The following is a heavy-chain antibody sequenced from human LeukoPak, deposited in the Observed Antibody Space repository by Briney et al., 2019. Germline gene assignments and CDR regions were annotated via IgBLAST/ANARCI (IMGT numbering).Heavy chain of an antibody. J-gene: IGHJ5*02. Sequence: PSETLSLTCAVYGGSFSGYYWSWLRQPPGKGLEWIGEINHSGSTNYNPSLKSRVTISVDTSKNQFSLKLSSVTAADTAVYYCARGRGYYDFWSGLNWFDPWGQGTLVTVSS. D-gene: IGHD3-3*01. V-gene: IGHV4-34*01. CDR1: GGSFSGYY. CDR3: ARGRGYYDFWSGLNWFDP. CDR2: INHSGST.